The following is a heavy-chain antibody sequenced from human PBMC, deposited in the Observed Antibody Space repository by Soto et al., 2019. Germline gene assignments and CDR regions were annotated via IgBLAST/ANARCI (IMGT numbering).Heavy chain of an antibody. V-gene: IGHV1-2*02. CDR2: INPKTGDT. Sequence: QVQLAQSGAEVKKPGASVKFSCKASGYTLTDYYIHWVRQAPGRGLEWMGWINPKTGDTYSAQNFQGRVTTTRETSIDTGDMELSRLQSDDTAVYYCARSSGSYSYYGMDVWGQGTTLTVSS. CDR3: ARSSGSYSYYGMDV. D-gene: IGHD1-26*01. J-gene: IGHJ6*02. CDR1: GYTLTDYY.